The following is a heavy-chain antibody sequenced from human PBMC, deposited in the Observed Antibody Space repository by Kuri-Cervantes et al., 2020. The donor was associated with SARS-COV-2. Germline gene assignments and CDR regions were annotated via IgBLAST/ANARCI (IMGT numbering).Heavy chain of an antibody. CDR1: GFTFSSYA. J-gene: IGHJ4*02. D-gene: IGHD3-16*02. CDR3: AKGTFGGVIAKNYFDY. V-gene: IGHV3-23*01. CDR2: ISGSGGST. Sequence: GGSLRLSCAASGFTFSSYAMSWVRQAPGKGLEWVSAISGSGGSTYYADSVKGRFTISRDNSKNTLYLQMNSLRAEDTAVYYCAKGTFGGVIAKNYFDYWGQGTLVTVSS.